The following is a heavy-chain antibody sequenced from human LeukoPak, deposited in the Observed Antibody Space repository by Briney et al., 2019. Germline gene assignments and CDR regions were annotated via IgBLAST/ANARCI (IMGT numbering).Heavy chain of an antibody. D-gene: IGHD2-2*01. J-gene: IGHJ6*02. CDR2: IIPIFGTA. CDR3: AREAGIVVVSFYGMDV. Sequence: GSSVKVSCKASGGTFSSYAISWVRQAPGQGLEWMGGIIPIFGTANYAQKFQGRVTITAVESTSTAYMELSSLRSEDTAVYYCAREAGIVVVSFYGMDVWGQGTTVTVSS. CDR1: GGTFSSYA. V-gene: IGHV1-69*01.